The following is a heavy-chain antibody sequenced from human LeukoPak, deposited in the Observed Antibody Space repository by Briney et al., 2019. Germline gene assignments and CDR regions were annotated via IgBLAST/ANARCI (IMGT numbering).Heavy chain of an antibody. Sequence: SETLSLTCAAYGGSFSGYYWSWIRQPPGKGLEWIGEINHSGSTNFNPSLKSRVAISVDTSQKQVSLRLTSVTAADTAVYYCAKGRYLTTRGGAAAGFLDYWGQGTLVTVSS. CDR2: INHSGST. J-gene: IGHJ4*02. CDR3: AKGRYLTTRGGAAAGFLDY. V-gene: IGHV4-34*01. D-gene: IGHD6-13*01. CDR1: GGSFSGYY.